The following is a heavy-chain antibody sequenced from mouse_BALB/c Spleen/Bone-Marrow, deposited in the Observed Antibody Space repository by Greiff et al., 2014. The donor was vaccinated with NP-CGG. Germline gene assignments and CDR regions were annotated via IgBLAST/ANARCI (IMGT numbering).Heavy chain of an antibody. CDR2: IDPENGNT. CDR3: ARWGNYYFDY. V-gene: IGHV14-1*02. J-gene: IGHJ2*01. Sequence: EVKLQESGAELVRPGALVKLSCKASGFNIKDYYMHWVKQRPEQGLEWIGWIDPENGNTIYDPKFQDKASITADTSSNTAYLQLSSLTSEDTAVYYCARWGNYYFDYWGQGTTLTVSS. CDR1: GFNIKDYY.